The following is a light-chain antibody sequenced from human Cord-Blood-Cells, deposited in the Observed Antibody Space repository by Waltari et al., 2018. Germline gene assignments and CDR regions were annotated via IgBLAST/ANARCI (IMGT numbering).Light chain of an antibody. CDR3: QAWDSSTAV. CDR1: KVGDKY. V-gene: IGLV3-1*01. J-gene: IGLJ2*01. CDR2: QDS. Sequence: SYELTQPPSVSVSPGQTASITCSGDKVGDKYACWYQQKPGQHPVLVIYQDSNRPSGIPERFTGSNPGNTATLALSGTQAMDESDYYCQAWDSSTAVFGGGTKLTVL.